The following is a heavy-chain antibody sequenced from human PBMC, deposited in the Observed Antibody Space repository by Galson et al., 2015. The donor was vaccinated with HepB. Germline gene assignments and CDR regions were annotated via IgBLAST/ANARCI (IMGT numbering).Heavy chain of an antibody. Sequence: LRLSCAASGYSFSTYVMTWVRQAPGKGLEWVSSISSSSSDIYYADSVKGRFTISRDNAKKSLFLQMNSLRAEDTAVYYCAREGVGYYYYYMDVWGKGTTVTVSS. CDR3: AREGVGYYYYYMDV. CDR2: ISSSSSDI. V-gene: IGHV3-21*01. J-gene: IGHJ6*03. CDR1: GYSFSTYV. D-gene: IGHD1-26*01.